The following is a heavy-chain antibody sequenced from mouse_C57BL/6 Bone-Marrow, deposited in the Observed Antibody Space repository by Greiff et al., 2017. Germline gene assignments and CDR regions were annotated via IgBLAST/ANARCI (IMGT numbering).Heavy chain of an antibody. CDR3: ARSEYYGFYAMDY. V-gene: IGHV1-82*01. CDR2: IYPGDGAT. J-gene: IGHJ4*01. CDR1: GYAFSSSW. D-gene: IGHD1-1*01. Sequence: QVQLQQSGPELVKPGASVKISCKASGYAFSSSWMNWVKQRPGKGLEWIGRIYPGDGATNYNGKFKGKATLTADKSSSTAYMQLSSLTSEDSAVYFCARSEYYGFYAMDYWGQGTSVTVSS.